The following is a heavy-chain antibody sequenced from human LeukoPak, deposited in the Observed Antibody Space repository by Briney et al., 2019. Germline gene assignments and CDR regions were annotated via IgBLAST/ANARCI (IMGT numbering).Heavy chain of an antibody. D-gene: IGHD1-26*01. CDR1: GYTFTSYD. CDR3: ARDHDGTGYYGMDV. Sequence: VKVSRKASGYTFTSYDISWVRQAPGQGLEWMGWISAYNDNTNYAQKLQGRVTMTTDTSTSTAYMELRSLRSDDTAVYYCARDHDGTGYYGMDVWGQGTTVTVSS. CDR2: ISAYNDNT. V-gene: IGHV1-18*01. J-gene: IGHJ6*02.